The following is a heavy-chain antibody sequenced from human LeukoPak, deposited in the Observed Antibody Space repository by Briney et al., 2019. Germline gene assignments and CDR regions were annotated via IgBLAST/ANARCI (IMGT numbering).Heavy chain of an antibody. CDR2: ISGSGEST. V-gene: IGHV3-23*01. CDR1: GFMFDHYA. J-gene: IGHJ4*02. D-gene: IGHD6-13*01. Sequence: QTGGSLRLSCAASGFMFDHYAMHWVRQAPGKGLEWVSGISGSGESTNHADSVKGRFTISRDNSKNTLYLQMNSLRAEDTAVYYCAKVDGVRAAPGRGRVDSWGQGTLVTASS. CDR3: AKVDGVRAAPGRGRVDS.